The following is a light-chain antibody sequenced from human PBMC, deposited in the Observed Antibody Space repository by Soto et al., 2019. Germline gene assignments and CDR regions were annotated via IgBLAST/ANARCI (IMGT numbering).Light chain of an antibody. CDR1: QSVSSSH. CDR2: SAS. J-gene: IGKJ1*01. Sequence: VLTQSPVTLSLSPGERATLSCRASQSVSSSHLAWYQQKPGQAPRLLIYSASSRATGIPDRFSGSGSGTDFTLTISRLEPEDFAVYYCQRYGGFGQGTKVDIK. V-gene: IGKV3-20*01. CDR3: QRYGG.